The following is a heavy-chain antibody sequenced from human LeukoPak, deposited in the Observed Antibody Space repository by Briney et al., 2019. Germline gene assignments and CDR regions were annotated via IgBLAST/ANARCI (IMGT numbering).Heavy chain of an antibody. D-gene: IGHD3-3*01. V-gene: IGHV3-11*04. CDR2: ISSGGDIM. Sequence: GGSLRLSCAASGLRFSDYYVSWIRQAPGKGLQWVSYISSGGDIMHYADSVKGRFTSSRDNAKNSGYLEMNSLRAEDTAVYYCAKMWWSGYPQGVDYWGQGTLVTVSS. J-gene: IGHJ4*02. CDR3: AKMWWSGYPQGVDY. CDR1: GLRFSDYY.